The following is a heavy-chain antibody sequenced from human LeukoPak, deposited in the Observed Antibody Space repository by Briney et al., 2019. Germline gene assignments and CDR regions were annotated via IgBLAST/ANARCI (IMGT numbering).Heavy chain of an antibody. CDR3: VRSFDRSGYYPYNWFDP. V-gene: IGHV1-69*13. Sequence: ASVKVSCKASGGTFSSYAISWVRQASGQGLEWMGGIIPIFGTANYAQKFQGRVTITADESTSTAYMELSSLRSEDTAVYYCVRSFDRSGYYPYNWFDPWGQGTLVSVSS. CDR2: IIPIFGTA. J-gene: IGHJ5*02. D-gene: IGHD3-22*01. CDR1: GGTFSSYA.